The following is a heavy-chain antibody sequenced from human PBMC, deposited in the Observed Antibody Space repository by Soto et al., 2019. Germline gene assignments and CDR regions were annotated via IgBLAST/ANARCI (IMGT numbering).Heavy chain of an antibody. CDR3: ARGEYDSSGLYSWAPLGFDV. Sequence: QVQLRQWGAGLLKPSETLVLTCAVSGGSFTDYYWGWIRQSPGKGLEWIGEINHSASSTYNPSLASRVTILVDTSKKQLSLRLTSVTAADTAMYYCARGEYDSSGLYSWAPLGFDVWGQGTTVTVSS. D-gene: IGHD3-22*01. CDR1: GGSFTDYY. J-gene: IGHJ6*02. V-gene: IGHV4-34*01. CDR2: INHSASS.